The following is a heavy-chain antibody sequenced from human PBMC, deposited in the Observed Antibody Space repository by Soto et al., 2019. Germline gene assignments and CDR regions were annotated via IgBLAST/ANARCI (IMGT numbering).Heavy chain of an antibody. CDR2: IYNGEST. D-gene: IGHD6-19*01. CDR1: GASISNYY. J-gene: IGHJ4*02. CDR3: AQTTGWPGFDY. Sequence: QMQLQESGPGLVKPSETMSLTCTASGASISNYYWNWIRQPPGKGLEWIGHIYNGESTNYNPSLKSRVTISVDTSKNQFSLKLGSVTAADTAVYYCAQTTGWPGFDYWGQGILATVSS. V-gene: IGHV4-59*01.